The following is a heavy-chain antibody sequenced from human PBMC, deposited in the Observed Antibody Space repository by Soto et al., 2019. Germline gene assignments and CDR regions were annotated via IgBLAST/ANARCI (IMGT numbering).Heavy chain of an antibody. J-gene: IGHJ3*02. D-gene: IGHD3-22*01. Sequence: EVQLVESGGGLVQPGGSLRLSCAASGFTSSSYWSHWVRQAPGKGLVWVSRISNDGSSTNYADSVKCRFTISRDNAKNTVYRQMNSLRAEDTAVYYCARDTYSYASSDHFSADAFDIWGQGTMVTVSS. V-gene: IGHV3-74*01. CDR3: ARDTYSYASSDHFSADAFDI. CDR2: ISNDGSST. CDR1: GFTSSSYW.